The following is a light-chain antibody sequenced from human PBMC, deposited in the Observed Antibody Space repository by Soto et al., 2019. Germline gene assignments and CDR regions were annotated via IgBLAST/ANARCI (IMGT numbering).Light chain of an antibody. J-gene: IGKJ1*01. CDR2: GAS. CDR1: QSGSGNY. Sequence: EFVLTQSPGTLSLSPGERATLSCRASQSGSGNYLAWYQQKPGQAPRLLIYGASSRATGIPDRFSGSGSGTDFTLTISRLAPEDFAVYYCQHYGSSPWTFGQWTKV. V-gene: IGKV3-20*01. CDR3: QHYGSSPWT.